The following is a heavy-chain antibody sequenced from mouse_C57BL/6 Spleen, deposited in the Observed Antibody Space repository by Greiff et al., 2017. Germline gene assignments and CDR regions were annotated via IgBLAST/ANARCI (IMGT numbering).Heavy chain of an antibody. CDR1: GYTFTSYT. J-gene: IGHJ2*01. CDR2: INPSSGYT. Sequence: VMLVESGAELARPGASVKMSCKASGYTFTSYTMHWVKQRPGQGLEWIGYINPSSGYTKYNQKFKDKATLTADKSSSTAYMQLSSLTSEDSAVYYCAREEANWGYFDYWGQGTTLTVSS. V-gene: IGHV1-4*01. CDR3: AREEANWGYFDY. D-gene: IGHD4-1*01.